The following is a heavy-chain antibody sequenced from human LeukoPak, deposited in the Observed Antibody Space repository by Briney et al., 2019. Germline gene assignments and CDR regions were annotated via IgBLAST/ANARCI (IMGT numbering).Heavy chain of an antibody. D-gene: IGHD6-13*01. CDR3: ARDAPAVIAAAGSAFDI. V-gene: IGHV1-18*01. CDR2: ISPYNGNT. CDR1: GYTFTNYG. Sequence: ASVKVSCKASGYTFTNYGITWVRQAPGQGLEWMGWISPYNGNTNYAQKLQGRVTMTTDTSTRTAYMELRSLRSDDTAVYYCARDAPAVIAAAGSAFDIWGQGTMVTVSS. J-gene: IGHJ3*02.